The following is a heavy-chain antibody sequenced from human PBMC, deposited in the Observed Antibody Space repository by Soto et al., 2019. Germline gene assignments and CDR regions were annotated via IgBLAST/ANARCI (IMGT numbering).Heavy chain of an antibody. CDR1: GFTFTSSA. D-gene: IGHD6-6*01. CDR3: AAVYDGSSPAGWFDP. Sequence: QMQLVQSGPEVKKPGTSVKVSCKASGFTFTSSAVQWVRQARGQRLEWIGWIVVGSGNTNYAQKFQERVTITRDMSTSTDYMELSSLRSEDTAVYYCAAVYDGSSPAGWFDPWGQGTLVTVSS. CDR2: IVVGSGNT. V-gene: IGHV1-58*01. J-gene: IGHJ5*02.